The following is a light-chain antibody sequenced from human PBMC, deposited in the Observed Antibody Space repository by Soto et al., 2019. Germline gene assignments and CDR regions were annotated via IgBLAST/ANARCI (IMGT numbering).Light chain of an antibody. CDR1: SSDVGGYDF. Sequence: QSALTQPASVSGSVGQSITISCTGTSSDVGGYDFVSWYQHHPGKAPKLIIYEVRTRPSGVSSRFSGSKSGNTASLTVSGLQSDDEADYFCCLYTSFFSFFGGGTKLTVL. CDR2: EVR. V-gene: IGLV2-14*01. J-gene: IGLJ2*01. CDR3: CLYTSFFSF.